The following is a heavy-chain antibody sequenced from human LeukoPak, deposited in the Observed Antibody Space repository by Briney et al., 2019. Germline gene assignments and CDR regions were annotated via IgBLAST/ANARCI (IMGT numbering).Heavy chain of an antibody. CDR1: GFTFSTFW. V-gene: IGHV3-74*01. D-gene: IGHD6-19*01. CDR2: IYNDGSII. J-gene: IGHJ4*02. Sequence: GGSLRLSCAASGFTFSTFWIHWVRQTPGKRLEWVAGIYNDGSIINYADSVMGRFTISRDNARNTVYLQMDNLRAEDTSVYYCARPPFITVADPFDLWGQGTLVTVSS. CDR3: ARPPFITVADPFDL.